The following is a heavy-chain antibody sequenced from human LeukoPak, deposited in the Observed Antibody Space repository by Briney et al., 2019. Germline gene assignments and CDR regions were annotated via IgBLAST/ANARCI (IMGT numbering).Heavy chain of an antibody. D-gene: IGHD4-17*01. J-gene: IGHJ6*02. V-gene: IGHV3-9*01. CDR3: AKDRGDGDKRNYSYYYGMDV. CDR1: GFTFGDYG. CDR2: ISWNSGTM. Sequence: PAGGSLRLSCAASGFTFGDYGMHWVRQAPGKGLEWVSGISWNSGTMGYADSVRGRFTISRDNAKNSLYLQMNSLRAEDTALYYCAKDRGDGDKRNYSYYYGMDVWGQGTTVTVSS.